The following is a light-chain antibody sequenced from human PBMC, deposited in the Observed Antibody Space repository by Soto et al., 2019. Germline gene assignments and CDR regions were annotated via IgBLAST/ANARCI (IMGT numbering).Light chain of an antibody. J-gene: IGKJ4*01. CDR3: QQYGRSPPT. CDR2: DAS. V-gene: IGKV3-20*01. CDR1: QSFGSNY. Sequence: EIVLTQSPGTLSLSPGERVTLSCRASQSFGSNYLAWYQRKPGQAPRLLIYDASNRATGIADRFSGSASGTDFTLTISRLEPEDFAVYYCQQYGRSPPTFGGGTKVEIK.